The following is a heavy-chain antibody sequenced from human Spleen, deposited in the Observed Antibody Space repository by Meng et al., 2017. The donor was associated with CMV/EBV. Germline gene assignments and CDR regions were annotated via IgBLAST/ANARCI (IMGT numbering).Heavy chain of an antibody. CDR3: ARGGEVVTVPLDC. V-gene: IGHV4-30-4*08. CDR1: GGSISSGDYY. D-gene: IGHD4-23*01. Sequence: VSGGSISSGDYYWSWIRQPPGKGLEWIGYIYYSGSTYYNPSLKSRVTISVDTSKNQFSLKLSSVTAADTAVYYCARGGEVVTVPLDCWGQGTLVTVSS. J-gene: IGHJ4*02. CDR2: IYYSGST.